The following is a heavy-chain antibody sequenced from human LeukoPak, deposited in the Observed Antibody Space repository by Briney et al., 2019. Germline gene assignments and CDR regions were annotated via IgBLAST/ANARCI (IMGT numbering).Heavy chain of an antibody. J-gene: IGHJ4*02. CDR1: GFTFSLYA. V-gene: IGHV3-64*04. CDR2: ITSNGGST. CDR3: AREGSGWSRDF. D-gene: IGHD6-19*01. Sequence: GGSLRLSCSASGFTFSLYAMHWVRQAPGRGLEYVSAITSNGGSTYYADSVKGRFTISRDNAQNSLCLQMNSLRAEDTAVYYCAREGSGWSRDFWGQGTLVTVSS.